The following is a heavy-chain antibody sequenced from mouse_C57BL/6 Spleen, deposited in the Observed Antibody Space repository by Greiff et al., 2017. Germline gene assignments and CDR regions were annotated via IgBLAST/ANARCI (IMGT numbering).Heavy chain of an antibody. D-gene: IGHD2-10*01. CDR2: INPNNGGT. CDR1: GYTFTDYY. J-gene: IGHJ3*01. CDR3: ARTYYGNYVGFAY. V-gene: IGHV1-26*01. Sequence: EVQLQQSGPELVKPGASVKISCKASGYTFTDYYMNWVKQSHGKSLEWIGDINPNNGGTSYNQKFKGKATLTVDKSSSTAYMELRSLTSEDSAVYYCARTYYGNYVGFAYWGQGTLVTVSA.